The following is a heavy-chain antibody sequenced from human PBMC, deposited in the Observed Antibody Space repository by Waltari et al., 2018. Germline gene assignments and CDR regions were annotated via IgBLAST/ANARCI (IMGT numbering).Heavy chain of an antibody. CDR2: ISGNAGTT. CDR1: GFTFSPYA. V-gene: IGHV3-23*01. D-gene: IGHD3-10*02. CDR3: TRALFGGSTD. Sequence: EVQLLDSGGGLVQPGGSLRLSCVASGFTFSPYAMSWVRQAPGKGLECVSAISGNAGTTYYTDSVKGRFTISRDKSKNTLYLQMNSLRAEDTAVYYCTRALFGGSTDWGQGTLVTVSS. J-gene: IGHJ4*02.